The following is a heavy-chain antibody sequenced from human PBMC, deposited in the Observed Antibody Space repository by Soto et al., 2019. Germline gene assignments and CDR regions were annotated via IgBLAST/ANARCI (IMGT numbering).Heavy chain of an antibody. CDR2: IKSDGSTT. J-gene: IGHJ4*02. V-gene: IGHV3-74*01. Sequence: EVQLVESGGGLVQPGGSLRLSCAASGFTFSNYWMHWVRQAPGKGLVWVSRIKSDGSTTNYADSVKGRFTISRDNAKNTLYLQMNSLRAEDTAVYYCATAYCRGGSCYSRGGYWGQGNLVTVSS. CDR3: ATAYCRGGSCYSRGGY. CDR1: GFTFSNYW. D-gene: IGHD2-15*01.